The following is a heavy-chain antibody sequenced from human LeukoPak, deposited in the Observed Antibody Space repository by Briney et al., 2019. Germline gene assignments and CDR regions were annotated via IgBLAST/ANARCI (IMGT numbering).Heavy chain of an antibody. D-gene: IGHD3-22*01. CDR1: GDSISSTDSY. CDR2: IYYSGNT. J-gene: IGHJ4*02. Sequence: KTSETLSLTCTVFGDSISSTDSYWGWIRQPPGKALEWIATIYYSGNTYYNPSLKSRVTISIDTSKNQFSLKLSSLTAADTAVYYCARGEDSYYYDSSGPHPSPFDYWGQGTLVTVSS. V-gene: IGHV4-39*07. CDR3: ARGEDSYYYDSSGPHPSPFDY.